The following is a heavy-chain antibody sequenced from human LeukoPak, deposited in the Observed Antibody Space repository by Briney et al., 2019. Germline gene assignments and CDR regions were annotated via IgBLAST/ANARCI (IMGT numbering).Heavy chain of an antibody. Sequence: GGSLRLSCAASGFTFSSYGMHWVRQAPGKGLEWVAFIRYDGSNKYYADSVKGRFTISRDNSKNTLYLQMNSLRAEDTAVCYCAKDLGLWFGELPNPFDYWGQGTLVTVSS. J-gene: IGHJ4*02. CDR2: IRYDGSNK. V-gene: IGHV3-30*02. CDR1: GFTFSSYG. D-gene: IGHD3-10*01. CDR3: AKDLGLWFGELPNPFDY.